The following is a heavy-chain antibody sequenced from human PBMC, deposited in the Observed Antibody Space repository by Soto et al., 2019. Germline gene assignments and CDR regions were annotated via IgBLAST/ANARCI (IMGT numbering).Heavy chain of an antibody. D-gene: IGHD3-3*01. CDR2: IYHSGST. J-gene: IGHJ5*02. CDR1: GGSISSGGYS. V-gene: IGHV4-30-2*01. CDR3: ARGYMARFLEWLSNWFDP. Sequence: SETLSLTCAVSGGSISSGGYSWSWIRQPPGKGLEWIGYIYHSGSTYHNPSLKSRVTTSVDRSKNQFSLKLSSVTAADTAVYNCARGYMARFLEWLSNWFDPWGQGTLVTVSS.